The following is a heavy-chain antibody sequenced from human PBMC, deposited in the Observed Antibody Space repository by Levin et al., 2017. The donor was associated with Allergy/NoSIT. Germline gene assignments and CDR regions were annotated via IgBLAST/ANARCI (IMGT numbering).Heavy chain of an antibody. CDR1: GFTFSSYA. CDR2: ISYDGSNK. V-gene: IGHV3-30-3*01. CDR3: ARAFRGYRPLDY. J-gene: IGHJ4*02. D-gene: IGHD6-25*01. Sequence: LSLTCAASGFTFSSYAMHWVRQAPGKGLEWVAVISYDGSNKYYADSVKGRFTISRDNSKNTLYLQMNSLRAEDTAVYYCARAFRGYRPLDYWGQGTLVTVSS.